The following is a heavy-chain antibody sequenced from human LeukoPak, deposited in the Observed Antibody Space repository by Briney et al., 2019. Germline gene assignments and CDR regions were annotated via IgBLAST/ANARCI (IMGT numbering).Heavy chain of an antibody. D-gene: IGHD2-15*01. CDR1: GGSISSADYY. CDR2: IYYSGST. V-gene: IGHV4-61*08. J-gene: IGHJ4*02. Sequence: SETLPLTCTVSGGSISSADYYWSWIRQPPGKGLEWIGYIYYSGSTNYNPSLKSRVTISVDTSKNQFSLKLSSVTAADTAVYYCARVLRGSGCIDYWGQGTLVTVSS. CDR3: ARVLRGSGCIDY.